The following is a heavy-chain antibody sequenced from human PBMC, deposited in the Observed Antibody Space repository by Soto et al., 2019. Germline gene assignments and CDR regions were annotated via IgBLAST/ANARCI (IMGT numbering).Heavy chain of an antibody. Sequence: GSLRRSCAASGFSFTHYRIHWVRQVPGKGLEWVCRVNADGSSTNYAGFAKGRFTISRDNSKNTAYLEMNNLRVDDTALYYCAKAGDWNYVFDFWGQGTSVTVSS. CDR3: AKAGDWNYVFDF. CDR1: GFSFTHYR. J-gene: IGHJ4*02. CDR2: VNADGSST. D-gene: IGHD1-7*01. V-gene: IGHV3-74*01.